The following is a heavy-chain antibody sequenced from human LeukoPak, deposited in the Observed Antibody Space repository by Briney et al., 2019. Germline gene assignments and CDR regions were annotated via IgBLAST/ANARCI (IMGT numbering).Heavy chain of an antibody. J-gene: IGHJ4*02. CDR3: SRIATTDPYYFDY. CDR1: GFAFSGYG. V-gene: IGHV3-30*02. D-gene: IGHD4-17*01. CDR2: IRYDGSDK. Sequence: GGSLRLSCAASGFAFSGYGMHWVRQAPGKGLEWVAFIRYDGSDKYYADSVKGRFTISRDDSKNTLFLQMSSLRAEDVAVYYCSRIATTDPYYFDYWGQGTLVTVSS.